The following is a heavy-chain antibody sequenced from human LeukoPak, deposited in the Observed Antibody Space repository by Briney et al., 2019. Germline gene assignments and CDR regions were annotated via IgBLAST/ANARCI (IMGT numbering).Heavy chain of an antibody. V-gene: IGHV3-33*06. CDR3: AKEQYYYDSSGYYPLFDY. D-gene: IGHD3-22*01. J-gene: IGHJ4*02. CDR1: GFTFSSYG. CDR2: IWYDGSNK. Sequence: GGSLRLSCAASGFTFSSYGMHWVCQAPGKRLEWVAVIWYDGSNKYYADSVKGRFTISRDNSKNTLYLQMNSLRAEDTAVYYCAKEQYYYDSSGYYPLFDYWGQGTLVTVSS.